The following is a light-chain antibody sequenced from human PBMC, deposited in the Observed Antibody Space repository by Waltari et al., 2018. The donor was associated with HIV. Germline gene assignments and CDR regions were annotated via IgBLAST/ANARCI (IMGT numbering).Light chain of an antibody. J-gene: IGKJ2*03. CDR1: QSLLYTSNNKDS. Sequence: DIVMTQSPDSLAVSLGGRDTLTGKFSQSLLYTSNNKDSLAWYQQKPGQPPKLLIYWASTRDSGVPDRFSGSGSGTDFTLTISSLQPEDVAVYYCQQYSITQYSFGQGTKLEIK. CDR2: WAS. CDR3: QQYSITQYS. V-gene: IGKV4-1*01.